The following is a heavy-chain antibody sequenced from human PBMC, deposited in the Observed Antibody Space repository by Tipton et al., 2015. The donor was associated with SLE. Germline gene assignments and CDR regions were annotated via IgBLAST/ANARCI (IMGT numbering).Heavy chain of an antibody. Sequence: TLSLTCTVSGGSISSGSYYWSWIRQPAGKGLEWIGRIYTSGSTNYNPSLKSRVTISIDTSRNQFSLKLTSVTAADTAVYYCVRVEGAYDQYYFDSWGQGTLVTFSS. D-gene: IGHD5-12*01. V-gene: IGHV4-61*02. CDR3: VRVEGAYDQYYFDS. CDR2: IYTSGST. CDR1: GGSISSGSYY. J-gene: IGHJ4*02.